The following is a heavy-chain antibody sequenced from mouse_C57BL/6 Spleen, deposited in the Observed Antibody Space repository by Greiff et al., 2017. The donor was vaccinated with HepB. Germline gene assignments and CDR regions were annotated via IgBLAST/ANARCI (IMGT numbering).Heavy chain of an antibody. D-gene: IGHD3-2*02. V-gene: IGHV1-50*01. CDR3: ARGLRPFAY. CDR1: GYTFTSYW. J-gene: IGHJ3*01. Sequence: QVQLQQPGAELVKPGASVKLSCKASGYTFTSYWMQWVKQRPGQGLEWIGEIDPSDSYTNYNQKFKGKATLTVDTSSSTAYMQLSSLTSDDSAVYYCARGLRPFAYWGQGTLVTVSA. CDR2: IDPSDSYT.